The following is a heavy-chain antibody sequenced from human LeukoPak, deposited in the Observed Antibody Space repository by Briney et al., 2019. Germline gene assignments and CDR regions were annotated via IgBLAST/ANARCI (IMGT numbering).Heavy chain of an antibody. D-gene: IGHD3-22*01. Sequence: PGMSLRLSCAASGFTFSDYGMHWVRQAPGKGLEWVAVIWYDGSNKYSADSVKGRFTISRDNSKNTVYLQMNSLRVEDTAVYYCARGGLRKYYDTSGQFDYWGQGTLVTVSS. CDR3: ARGGLRKYYDTSGQFDY. J-gene: IGHJ4*02. CDR2: IWYDGSNK. CDR1: GFTFSDYG. V-gene: IGHV3-33*01.